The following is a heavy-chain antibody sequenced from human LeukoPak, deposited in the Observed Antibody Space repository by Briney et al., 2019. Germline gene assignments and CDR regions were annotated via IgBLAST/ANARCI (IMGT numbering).Heavy chain of an antibody. Sequence: SETLSLTCTVSGGSISSYYWSWIRQPPGKGLEWIGYIYYSGSTNYNPPLKSRGTISVDTSKNHFSLKLSSVTAADTAVYYCARGGTYYYDSSGYYGMWGQGTLVTVSS. D-gene: IGHD3-22*01. CDR3: ARGGTYYYDSSGYYGM. CDR2: IYYSGST. J-gene: IGHJ4*02. V-gene: IGHV4-59*01. CDR1: GGSISSYY.